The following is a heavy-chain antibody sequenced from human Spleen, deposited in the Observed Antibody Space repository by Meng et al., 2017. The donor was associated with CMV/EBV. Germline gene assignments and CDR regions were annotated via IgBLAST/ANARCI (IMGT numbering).Heavy chain of an antibody. V-gene: IGHV4-39*06. CDR3: TQSRGNNPFQA. D-gene: IGHD1-14*01. CDR2: IYYSGST. J-gene: IGHJ5*02. Sequence: SETLSLTCTVSGDSIRRTSSYWGWVRQPPGKGLEWIGSIYYSGSTYYNPSLKSRVTILGDTSKKQFALKLTSVTAADTAVYYCTQSRGNNPFQAWGQGTLVTVSS. CDR1: GDSIRRTSSY.